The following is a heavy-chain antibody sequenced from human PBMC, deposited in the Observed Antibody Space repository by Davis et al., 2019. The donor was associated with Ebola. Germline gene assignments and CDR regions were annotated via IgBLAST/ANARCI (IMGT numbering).Heavy chain of an antibody. CDR3: ARGLHKGGFGGRGGGRDY. CDR2: ISSSSGYT. Sequence: PGGSLRLSCAASGFTFSDYYMTWICQAPGKGPEWLSYISSSSGYTNYAESVKGRFTISRDNAKNSLYLQMHSLRAEDTAVYYCARGLHKGGFGGRGGGRDYWGQGTLVTVSS. V-gene: IGHV3-11*06. J-gene: IGHJ4*02. D-gene: IGHD2-15*01. CDR1: GFTFSDYY.